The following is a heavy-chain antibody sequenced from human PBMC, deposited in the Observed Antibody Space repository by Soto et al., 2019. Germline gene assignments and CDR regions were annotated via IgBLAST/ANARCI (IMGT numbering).Heavy chain of an antibody. J-gene: IGHJ6*02. CDR3: ARHVDTATRGYYYGMDV. Sequence: QLQLQESGPGLVKPSETLSLTCTVSGGSISSSSYYWGWIRQPPGKGLEWIGSIYYSGSTYYNPSLKSRVTISVDTSKNQFSLKLSSVTAADTAVYYCARHVDTATRGYYYGMDVWGQGTTVTVSS. CDR1: GGSISSSSYY. D-gene: IGHD5-18*01. V-gene: IGHV4-39*01. CDR2: IYYSGST.